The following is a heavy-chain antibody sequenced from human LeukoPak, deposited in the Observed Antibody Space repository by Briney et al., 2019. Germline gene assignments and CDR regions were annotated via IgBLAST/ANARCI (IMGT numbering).Heavy chain of an antibody. J-gene: IGHJ3*02. CDR3: ARAPRRLLWFGELFAPSAFDI. CDR1: GYTFTSYA. CDR2: INTNTGNP. D-gene: IGHD3-10*01. V-gene: IGHV7-4-1*02. Sequence: ASVKVSCKASGYTFTSYAMNWMRQAPGKGLEWMGCINTNTGNPTYAQGFTGRFVFSLDTSVSTAYLQISSLKAEDTAVYYCARAPRRLLWFGELFAPSAFDIWGQGTMVTVSS.